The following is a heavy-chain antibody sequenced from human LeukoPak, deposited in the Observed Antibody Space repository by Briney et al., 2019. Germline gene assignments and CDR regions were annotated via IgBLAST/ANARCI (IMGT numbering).Heavy chain of an antibody. J-gene: IGHJ5*02. V-gene: IGHV3-69-1*01. D-gene: IGHD5-12*01. CDR3: TKDGSGYDFNWFDP. Sequence: PGGSLRLSCAASGFTFSDYEMNWVRQAPGKGLEWVSYISSRNTIYYADSVKGRFTISRDNAKNSLYLQMNSLRVEDTAVYYCTKDGSGYDFNWFDPWGQGTLVTVSS. CDR1: GFTFSDYE. CDR2: ISSRNTI.